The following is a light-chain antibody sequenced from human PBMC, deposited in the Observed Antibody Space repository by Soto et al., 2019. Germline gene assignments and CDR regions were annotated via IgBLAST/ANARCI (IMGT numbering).Light chain of an antibody. Sequence: QSVLTQVASVSGSPVQWITISCSGTSSDVGSYNLVSWYQQHPGKAPKLMISEVSKRPSGVSDRFSGSKSGNTASLTISGLQAEDEADYYCCSYAGSSTVFGTGTKVTVL. CDR1: SSDVGSYNL. J-gene: IGLJ1*01. V-gene: IGLV2-23*02. CDR3: CSYAGSSTV. CDR2: EVS.